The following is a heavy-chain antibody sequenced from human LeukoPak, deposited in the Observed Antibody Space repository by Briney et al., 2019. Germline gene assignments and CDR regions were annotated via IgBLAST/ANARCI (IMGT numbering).Heavy chain of an antibody. CDR3: ATTTMVRGVPNWFDP. CDR1: GYTLTELS. D-gene: IGHD3-10*01. J-gene: IGHJ5*02. CDR2: FDPEDGET. V-gene: IGHV1-24*01. Sequence: ASVKVSCTVSGYTLTELSMHWVRQAPGKGLEWMGGFDPEDGETIYAQKFQGRVTMTEDTSTDTAYMELSSLRSEDTAVYYCATTTMVRGVPNWFDPWGQGTLVTVSS.